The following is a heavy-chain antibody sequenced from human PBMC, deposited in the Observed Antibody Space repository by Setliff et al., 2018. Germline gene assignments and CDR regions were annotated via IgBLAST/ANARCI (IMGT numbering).Heavy chain of an antibody. J-gene: IGHJ6*03. V-gene: IGHV4-39*02. D-gene: IGHD6-6*01. Sequence: LSLTCTVSGGPISSSNYYWGWIRQPPGKGLEWIGSINYRGNTHDNPSLRSRVTMSVDTSKSHFSLRLSSLTAADTAVYYCARMAVRVASRPSRPLDYYYYMDFWGKGARVTVSS. CDR3: ARMAVRVASRPSRPLDYYYYMDF. CDR1: GGPISSSNYY. CDR2: INYRGNT.